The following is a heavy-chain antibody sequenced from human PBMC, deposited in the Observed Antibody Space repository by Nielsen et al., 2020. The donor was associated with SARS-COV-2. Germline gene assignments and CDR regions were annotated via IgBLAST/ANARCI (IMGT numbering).Heavy chain of an antibody. CDR2: ISWNSGSI. V-gene: IGHV3-9*01. J-gene: IGHJ4*02. Sequence: GGSLRLSCAASGFTFDDYAMHWVRQAPGKGLEWVSGISWNSGSIGYADSVKGRFTISRDNAKNSLYLQMNSLRAEDTALYYCAKDMGGRDRVYWGQGTRVTVSS. CDR1: GFTFDDYA. CDR3: AKDMGGRDRVY. D-gene: IGHD3-16*01.